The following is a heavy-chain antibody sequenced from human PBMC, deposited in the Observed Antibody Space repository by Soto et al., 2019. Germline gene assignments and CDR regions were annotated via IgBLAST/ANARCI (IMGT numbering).Heavy chain of an antibody. Sequence: SQTLSLTCAISGDSVSSTTSAWNWIRQSPSRGLEWLGRTYYRSRWYHDYAVSVRSRVTIYPDTSNNQFSLQLNSVTPGDTAVYYFARDPGYFYGMDVWGQATTVTVSS. CDR3: ARDPGYFYGMDV. CDR2: TYYRSRWYH. CDR1: GDSVSSTTSA. J-gene: IGHJ6*02. V-gene: IGHV6-1*01.